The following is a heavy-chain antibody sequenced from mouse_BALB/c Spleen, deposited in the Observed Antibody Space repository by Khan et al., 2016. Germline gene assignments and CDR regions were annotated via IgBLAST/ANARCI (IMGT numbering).Heavy chain of an antibody. D-gene: IGHD2-3*01. CDR3: ATGGYSWFDY. J-gene: IGHJ3*01. Sequence: VQLKKAKEERAKPGASVKMSCKASGYTFTRYWMNWLKQRPGQGLEWFGYINPNSDYTENNQKFKDKATLTADNSSNTVYMQLNSLTSEDPAVYYCATGGYSWFDYWGQGTLFTVSA. V-gene: IGHV1-7*01. CDR1: GYTFTRYW. CDR2: INPNSDYT.